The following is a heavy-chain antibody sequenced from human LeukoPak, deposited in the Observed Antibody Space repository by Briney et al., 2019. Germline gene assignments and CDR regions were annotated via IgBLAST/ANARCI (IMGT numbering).Heavy chain of an antibody. CDR3: ARDRAGVAVASIPLDY. J-gene: IGHJ4*02. Sequence: ASVKVSCKASGYTFTSYGISWVRQAPGQGLEWMGWISTYKGNTNYAQKFQGRVMLTTDTSTSTAYMELRSLRPDDTAVYYCARDRAGVAVASIPLDYWGRGTLVTVSS. CDR1: GYTFTSYG. D-gene: IGHD6-19*01. V-gene: IGHV1-18*01. CDR2: ISTYKGNT.